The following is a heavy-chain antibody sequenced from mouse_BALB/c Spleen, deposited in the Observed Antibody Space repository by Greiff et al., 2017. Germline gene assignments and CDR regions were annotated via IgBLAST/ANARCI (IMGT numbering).Heavy chain of an antibody. CDR1: GFSLTSYG. CDR3: ARGGYGSSYSWFAY. V-gene: IGHV2-9*02. Sequence: VQLQESGPGLVAPSQSLSITCTVSGFSLTSYGVHWVRQPPGKGLEWLGVIWAGGSTNYNSALMSRLSISKDNSKSQVFLKMNSLQTDDTAMYYCARGGYGSSYSWFAYWGQGTLVTVSA. D-gene: IGHD1-1*01. J-gene: IGHJ3*01. CDR2: IWAGGST.